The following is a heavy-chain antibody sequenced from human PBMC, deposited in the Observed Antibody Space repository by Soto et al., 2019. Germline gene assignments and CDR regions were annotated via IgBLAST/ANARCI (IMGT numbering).Heavy chain of an antibody. Sequence: QVQLVQSGAEVKKPGASVKVSCKASGYTFTSYAMHWVRQAPGQRLEWMGWINAGNCNTKYSQKFKGRVTITRDTSASTAYMELRSLRSGDMAVYYCARGTAPSDVWGQGTTVTVSS. CDR1: GYTFTSYA. CDR2: INAGNCNT. CDR3: ARGTAPSDV. V-gene: IGHV1-3*01. J-gene: IGHJ6*02. D-gene: IGHD4-17*01.